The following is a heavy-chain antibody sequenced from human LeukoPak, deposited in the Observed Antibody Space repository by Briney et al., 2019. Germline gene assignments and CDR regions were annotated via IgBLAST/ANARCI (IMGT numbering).Heavy chain of an antibody. Sequence: PSETLSLTCTVSGGSVSSGSYYWSWIRQPPGKGLEWIGYIYYSGSTNYNPSLKSRVTISVDTSKNQFSLKLSSVTAADTAVYYCARCNGYYDSSGYSYYFDYWGQGTLVTVSS. CDR3: ARCNGYYDSSGYSYYFDY. CDR2: IYYSGST. V-gene: IGHV4-61*01. CDR1: GGSVSSGSYY. D-gene: IGHD3-22*01. J-gene: IGHJ4*02.